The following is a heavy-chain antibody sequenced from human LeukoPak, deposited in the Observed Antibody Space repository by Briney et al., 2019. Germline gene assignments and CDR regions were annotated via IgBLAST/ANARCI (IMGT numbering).Heavy chain of an antibody. Sequence: GESLKISCKGSGYSFTSYWIGWVRQMPGKGLEWMGIIYPGDSDTRYSPSFQGQVTISADKSINTAYLQWSSLKASDTAMYYCARHQLGYYGGNSDLGYYMDVWGKGTTVTVSS. V-gene: IGHV5-51*01. D-gene: IGHD4-23*01. CDR3: ARHQLGYYGGNSDLGYYMDV. CDR1: GYSFTSYW. J-gene: IGHJ6*03. CDR2: IYPGDSDT.